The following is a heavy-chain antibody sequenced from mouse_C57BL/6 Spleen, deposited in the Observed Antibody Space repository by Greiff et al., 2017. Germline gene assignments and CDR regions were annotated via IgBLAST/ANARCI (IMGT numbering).Heavy chain of an antibody. D-gene: IGHD2-4*01. J-gene: IGHJ2*01. CDR2: IYPGSGST. V-gene: IGHV1-55*01. Sequence: QVQLQQPGAELVKPGASVKMSCKASGYTFTSYWITWVKQRPEQGLEWIGDIYPGSGSTNYNEKFKSKATLTVDTSSSTAYMQLSSLTSEDSAVYYCARDYDYDGYFDYWGQGTTLTVSS. CDR3: ARDYDYDGYFDY. CDR1: GYTFTSYW.